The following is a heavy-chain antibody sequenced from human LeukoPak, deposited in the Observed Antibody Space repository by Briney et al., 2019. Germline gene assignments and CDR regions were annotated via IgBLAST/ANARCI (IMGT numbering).Heavy chain of an antibody. CDR2: IYHSGST. Sequence: SETLSLTCTASGGSISSGGYYWSWIRQPPGKGLEWIGYIYHSGSTYYNPSLKSRVTISVDRSKNQFSLKLSSVTAADTAVYYCASSSSGYYRFDYWGQGTLVTVSS. D-gene: IGHD3-22*01. CDR1: GGSISSGGYY. V-gene: IGHV4-30-2*01. CDR3: ASSSSGYYRFDY. J-gene: IGHJ4*02.